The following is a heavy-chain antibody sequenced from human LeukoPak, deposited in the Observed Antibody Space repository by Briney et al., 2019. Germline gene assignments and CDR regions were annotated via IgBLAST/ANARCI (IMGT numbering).Heavy chain of an antibody. CDR2: INSDGSST. J-gene: IGHJ4*02. D-gene: IGHD6-13*01. CDR1: GFTFSNYW. CDR3: AKPLSAASGTDFHY. Sequence: GGSLRLSCAASGFTFSNYWMHWVRQAPGKGLVWVSRINSDGSSTTYADSVKGRFTISRDNGQNTLYLQMNSLRAEDTAVYYCAKPLSAASGTDFHYWGQGTLVTVSS. V-gene: IGHV3-74*01.